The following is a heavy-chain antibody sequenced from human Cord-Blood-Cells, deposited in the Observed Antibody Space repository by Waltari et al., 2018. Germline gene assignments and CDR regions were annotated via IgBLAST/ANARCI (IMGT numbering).Heavy chain of an antibody. Sequence: EVQLVESGGGLVQPGGSLRLSSAASGFTFSSNAMRWVRQGPGKGLEWVSAISGSGGSTYYADSVKGRFTISRDNSKNTLYLQMNSLRAEDTAVYYCAKLGGVGATFLDAFDIWGQGTMVTVSS. CDR3: AKLGGVGATFLDAFDI. D-gene: IGHD1-26*01. J-gene: IGHJ3*02. CDR1: GFTFSSNA. CDR2: ISGSGGST. V-gene: IGHV3-23*04.